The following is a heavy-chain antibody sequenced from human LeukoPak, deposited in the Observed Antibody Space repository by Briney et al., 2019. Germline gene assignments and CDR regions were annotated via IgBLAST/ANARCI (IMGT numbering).Heavy chain of an antibody. V-gene: IGHV3-21*01. J-gene: IGHJ4*02. CDR3: ASGLNSTPF. Sequence: GGSLRLSCAASGFTFGPYTMNWVRQPPGKGLQWVSSISGSGSKIYYADSVQGRLTISRDNAKNSLYLQMNSLRSEDTAVYYCASGLNSTPFWGQGTLVTVSS. CDR1: GFTFGPYT. D-gene: IGHD2/OR15-2a*01. CDR2: ISGSGSKI.